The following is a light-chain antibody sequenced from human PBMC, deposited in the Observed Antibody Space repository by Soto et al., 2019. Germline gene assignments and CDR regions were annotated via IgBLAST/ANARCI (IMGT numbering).Light chain of an antibody. J-gene: IGLJ2*01. Sequence: QSALTQPASVSGSPGQSITISCTGTSSDVGGYNYVSWYQQHPGKAPKLMIYEVSNRPSGVSNRFSGSKSGNTASLTNSGLQAEDEADYYCSSYTSSSTLGRVFGGGTKLTVL. CDR1: SSDVGGYNY. CDR3: SSYTSSSTLGRV. V-gene: IGLV2-14*01. CDR2: EVS.